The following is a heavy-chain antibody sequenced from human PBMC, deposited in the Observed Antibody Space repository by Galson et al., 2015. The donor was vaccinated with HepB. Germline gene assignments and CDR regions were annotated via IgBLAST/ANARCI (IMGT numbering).Heavy chain of an antibody. V-gene: IGHV4-59*01. CDR1: GGSISTYY. D-gene: IGHD3-10*01. Sequence: SETLSLTCTVSGGSISTYYWSWIRQPPGEGLEWIGYIYSSGSTNYNLSLKSRVTISVDTSKNQFSLKLSSVTAADTVVYYCARYREYAFDIWGQGTMVTVSS. CDR3: ARYREYAFDI. CDR2: IYSSGST. J-gene: IGHJ3*02.